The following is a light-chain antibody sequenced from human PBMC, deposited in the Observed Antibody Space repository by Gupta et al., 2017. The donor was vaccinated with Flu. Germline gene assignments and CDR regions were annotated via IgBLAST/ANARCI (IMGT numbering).Light chain of an antibody. CDR3: GSYGAVGV. CDR2: EVS. J-gene: IGLJ2*01. V-gene: IGLV2-14*01. Sequence: QSALTQPAYVSGSPGQSIAISCTGTNSYIGAYNYVCGYQQHQGKAPKLMIYEVSNRPAGVSTRFSGSKAGNTASLTISGLQAEDEADYYCGSYGAVGVCGGGTKVT. CDR1: NSYIGAYNY.